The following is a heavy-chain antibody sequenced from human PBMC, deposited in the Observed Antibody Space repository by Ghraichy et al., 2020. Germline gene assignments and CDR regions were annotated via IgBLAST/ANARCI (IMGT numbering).Heavy chain of an antibody. CDR3: ARTDGSGLTKN. CDR2: ISTYTGNT. CDR1: GYTFTTCD. V-gene: IGHV1-18*01. J-gene: IGHJ4*02. Sequence: ASVKVSCKASGYTFTTCDITWVRQAPGQGLEWMGWISTYTGNTNYAQKLQGRVTMTTDTSTSTAYMELRSLTSDDTAMYYCARTDGSGLTKNWGQGTLVTVSS. D-gene: IGHD3-10*01.